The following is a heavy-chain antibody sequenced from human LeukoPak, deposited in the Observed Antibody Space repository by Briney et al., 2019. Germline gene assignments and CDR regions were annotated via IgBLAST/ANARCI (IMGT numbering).Heavy chain of an antibody. J-gene: IGHJ5*02. CDR3: ARYDCSSSSCYAGNWFDP. CDR1: GFSLSTTGLS. Sequence: SGPTLVKPTQTLTLTCTFSGFSLSTTGLSVGWIRQPPGKALEWLALVYWDDDKRYSPSLRSRPTITKNTSKNQVFLTMTNMDPVDTATYYCARYDCSSSSCYAGNWFDPWGLGTLVTVSS. CDR2: VYWDDDK. D-gene: IGHD2-2*01. V-gene: IGHV2-5*02.